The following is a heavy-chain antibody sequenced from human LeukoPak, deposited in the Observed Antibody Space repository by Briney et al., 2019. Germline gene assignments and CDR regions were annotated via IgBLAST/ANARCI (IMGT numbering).Heavy chain of an antibody. CDR2: ISGSGGST. CDR1: GFTFSSYA. V-gene: IGHV3-23*01. D-gene: IGHD6-13*01. Sequence: GGSLRLSCAASGFTFSSYAMSWVRQAPGKVLEWVSAISGSGGSTYYADSVKGRFTISRDNSKNTLYLQMNSLRAEDTAVYYCAKALSVERSWYYYGMDVWGQGTTVTVSS. J-gene: IGHJ6*02. CDR3: AKALSVERSWYYYGMDV.